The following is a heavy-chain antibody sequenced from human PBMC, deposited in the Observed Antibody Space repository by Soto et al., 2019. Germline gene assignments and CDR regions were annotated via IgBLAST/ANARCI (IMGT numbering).Heavy chain of an antibody. Sequence: VGSLILSCGASGFTFSIYSMTWVRQSPGKGLEWVSTISGSSGTTSYADSVRGRFTISRDNSKSSLYLQMNSLRAEDTAVYYCAKDAYGWYFDLWGRGTLVTVSS. J-gene: IGHJ2*01. V-gene: IGHV3-23*01. CDR1: GFTFSIYS. CDR3: AKDAYGWYFDL. D-gene: IGHD4-17*01. CDR2: ISGSSGTT.